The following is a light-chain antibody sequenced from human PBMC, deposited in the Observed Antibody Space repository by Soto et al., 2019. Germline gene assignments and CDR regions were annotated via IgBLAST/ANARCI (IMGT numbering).Light chain of an antibody. Sequence: QSALTLPASVSGSPGQSITISCTGTSSDVGGYNYVSWYQQHPGKAPKLMIYEVSNRPSGVSNRFSGSKSGNTASLTISGLQAEDEADYYCSSYTSSSIDYVFGTGTKVTVL. CDR3: SSYTSSSIDYV. CDR2: EVS. CDR1: SSDVGGYNY. V-gene: IGLV2-14*01. J-gene: IGLJ1*01.